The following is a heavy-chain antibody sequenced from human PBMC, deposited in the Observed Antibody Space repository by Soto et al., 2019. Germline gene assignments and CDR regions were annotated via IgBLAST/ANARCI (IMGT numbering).Heavy chain of an antibody. CDR2: INAGNGNT. CDR1: GYTFTSYA. CDR3: ARIDDYSNYVFDY. V-gene: IGHV1-3*01. Sequence: ASVKVSCKASGYTFTSYAMRWVRQAPGQRLEWMGWINAGNGNTKYSQKFQGRVTITRDTSASTAYMELSSLRSEDTAVYYRARIDDYSNYVFDYWGQGTLVTVSS. D-gene: IGHD4-4*01. J-gene: IGHJ4*02.